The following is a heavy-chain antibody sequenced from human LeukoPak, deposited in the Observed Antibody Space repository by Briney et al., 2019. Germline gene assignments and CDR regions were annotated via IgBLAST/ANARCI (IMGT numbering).Heavy chain of an antibody. CDR3: AKGTYYDFWSGYLDY. V-gene: IGHV3-9*01. CDR2: ISWNSGSI. D-gene: IGHD3-3*01. CDR1: GFTFDDYA. Sequence: QSGGSLRLSCAASGFTFDDYAMHWVRQAPGKGLEWVSGISWNSGSIGYADSVKGRLTISRDNAKNSLYLQMNSLRAEDTALYYCAKGTYYDFWSGYLDYWGQGTLSPSPQ. J-gene: IGHJ4*02.